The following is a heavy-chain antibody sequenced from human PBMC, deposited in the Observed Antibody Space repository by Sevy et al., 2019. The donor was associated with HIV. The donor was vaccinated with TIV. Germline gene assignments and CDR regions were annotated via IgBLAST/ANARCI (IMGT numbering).Heavy chain of an antibody. CDR1: GGSISSYY. V-gene: IGHV4-4*07. D-gene: IGHD3-10*01. CDR2: IYTSGST. Sequence: SETLSLTCTVSGGSISSYYWSWIRQPAGNGLEWIGRIYTSGSTNYNPSLKSRVTMSVDTSKNQFSLKLSSVTAADTAVYYCARVVGSGSIDAFDIWGQGTMVTVSS. CDR3: ARVVGSGSIDAFDI. J-gene: IGHJ3*02.